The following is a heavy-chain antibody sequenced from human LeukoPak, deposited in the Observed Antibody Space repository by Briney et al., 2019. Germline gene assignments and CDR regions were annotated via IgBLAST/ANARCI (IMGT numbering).Heavy chain of an antibody. V-gene: IGHV3-66*01. Sequence: GGSLRLSCKTSGFSFGEYALSWVRQAPGKGLEWVSVIYSGGSTYYADSVKGRFTISRDNSKNTLYLQMSSLRAEDTAVYYCARNYYDSSGYYYDAFDIWGQGTMVTVSS. J-gene: IGHJ3*02. CDR1: GFSFGEYA. CDR3: ARNYYDSSGYYYDAFDI. D-gene: IGHD3-22*01. CDR2: IYSGGST.